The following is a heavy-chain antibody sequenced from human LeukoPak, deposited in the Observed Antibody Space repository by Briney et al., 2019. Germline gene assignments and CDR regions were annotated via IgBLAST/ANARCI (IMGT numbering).Heavy chain of an antibody. D-gene: IGHD3-22*01. Sequence: PGGSLRLSCAASGFTFSSYGMHRVRQAPGKGLEWVAVISYDGSNKYYADSVKGRFTISRDNSKNTLYLQMNSLRAEDTAVYYCARSGGYSDEWGQGTLVTVSS. CDR1: GFTFSSYG. CDR2: ISYDGSNK. V-gene: IGHV3-30*03. J-gene: IGHJ4*02. CDR3: ARSGGYSDE.